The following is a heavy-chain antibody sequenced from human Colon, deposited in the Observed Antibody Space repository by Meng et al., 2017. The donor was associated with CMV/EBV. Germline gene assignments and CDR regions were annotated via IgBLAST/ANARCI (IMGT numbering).Heavy chain of an antibody. V-gene: IGHV3-33*07. CDR1: GFTFSTYG. CDR2: VRFNGINK. J-gene: IGHJ4*02. Sequence: GESLKISCSASGFTFSTYGLYWVRQAPGKGLEWVAFVRFNGINKYYGDSVRGRFTISRDNSRDTLYLQMNSLRAEDTAVYYCARDPGDGSDWGQGTLVTVSS. D-gene: IGHD2-15*01. CDR3: ARDPGDGSD.